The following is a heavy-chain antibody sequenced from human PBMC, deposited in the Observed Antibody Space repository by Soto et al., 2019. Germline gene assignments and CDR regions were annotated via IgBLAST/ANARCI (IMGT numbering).Heavy chain of an antibody. D-gene: IGHD7-27*01. CDR2: IYYSGST. V-gene: IGHV4-39*01. Sequence: SETLSLTCTVSGGSISSSSYYWGWIRQPPGKGLEWIGSIYYSGSTYYNPSLKSRVTISVDTSKNQFSLKLSSVTAADTAVYYCARDWGAVDYWGQGTRVTVSS. CDR1: GGSISSSSYY. J-gene: IGHJ4*02. CDR3: ARDWGAVDY.